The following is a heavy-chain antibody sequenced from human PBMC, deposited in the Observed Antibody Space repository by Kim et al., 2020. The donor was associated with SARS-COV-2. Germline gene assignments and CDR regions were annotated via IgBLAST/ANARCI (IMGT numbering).Heavy chain of an antibody. CDR1: GDSVSGNNIA. J-gene: IGHJ3*02. Sequence: SQTLSLTCAISGDSVSGNNIAWNWIRQSPSRGLEWLGRTYYMSWWRFDYAESMKSRLTINPDTAKNQFSLQLNSVTPEDTAVYYCARGQWSAFDIWGHGTMVTVSS. D-gene: IGHD6-19*01. CDR3: ARGQWSAFDI. V-gene: IGHV6-1*01. CDR2: TYYMSWWRF.